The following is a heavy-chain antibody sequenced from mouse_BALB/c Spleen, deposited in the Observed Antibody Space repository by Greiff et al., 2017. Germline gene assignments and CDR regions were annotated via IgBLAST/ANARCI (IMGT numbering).Heavy chain of an antibody. CDR3: AREKYGNYGDAMDY. CDR2: ILAGGST. CDR1: GFSLTSYG. Sequence: QVQLKESGPGLVAPSQSLSITCTVSGFSLTSYGVHWVRQPPGKGLEWLGVILAGGSTNYNSAFMSRLSISKDNSKSQVFLKMNSLQTDDTAMYYCAREKYGNYGDAMDYWGQGTSVTVSS. J-gene: IGHJ4*01. V-gene: IGHV2-9*02. D-gene: IGHD2-10*02.